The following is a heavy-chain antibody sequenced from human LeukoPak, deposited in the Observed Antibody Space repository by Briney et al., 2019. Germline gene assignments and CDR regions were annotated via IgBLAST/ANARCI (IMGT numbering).Heavy chain of an antibody. CDR3: ARAGDQGDYYYYMDV. V-gene: IGHV3-30*03. CDR2: ISYDGSNK. Sequence: GRSLRLSCAASGFTFSSYGMHWVRQAPGKGLEWVAVISYDGSNKYYADSVKGRFTISRDNSKNTLYLQMNSLRAEDTAVYYCARAGDQGDYYYYMDVWGKGTTVTVSS. CDR1: GFTFSSYG. J-gene: IGHJ6*03. D-gene: IGHD7-27*01.